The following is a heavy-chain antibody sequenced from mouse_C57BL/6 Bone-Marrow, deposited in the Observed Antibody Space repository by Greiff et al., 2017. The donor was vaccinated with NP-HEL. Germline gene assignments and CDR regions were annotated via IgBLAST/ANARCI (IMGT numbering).Heavy chain of an antibody. CDR1: GYSITSGYY. Sequence: EVKLVESGPGLVKPSQSLSLTCSVTGYSITSGYYWNWIRQFPGNKLEWMGYISYDGSNNYNPSLKNRISITRDTSKNQFFLKLNSVTTEDTATYYCAREGSSSWYFDYWGQGTTLTVSS. CDR3: AREGSSSWYFDY. CDR2: ISYDGSN. V-gene: IGHV3-6*01. J-gene: IGHJ2*01. D-gene: IGHD1-1*01.